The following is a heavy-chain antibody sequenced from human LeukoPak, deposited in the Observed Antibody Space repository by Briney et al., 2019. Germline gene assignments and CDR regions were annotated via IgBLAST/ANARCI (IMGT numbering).Heavy chain of an antibody. V-gene: IGHV3-21*04. J-gene: IGHJ4*02. Sequence: GGSLRLSCAASGFTFSSYSMNWVRQAPGKGLEWVSSISSSSSYIYYADSVKGRFTISRDNSKNTLYLQMNSLRAEDTAVYYCAKGNSGWYLAFDYWGQGTLVTVSS. CDR1: GFTFSSYS. D-gene: IGHD6-19*01. CDR2: ISSSSSYI. CDR3: AKGNSGWYLAFDY.